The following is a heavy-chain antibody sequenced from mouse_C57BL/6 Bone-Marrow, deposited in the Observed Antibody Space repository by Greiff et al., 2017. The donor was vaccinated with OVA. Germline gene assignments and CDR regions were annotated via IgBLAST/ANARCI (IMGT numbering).Heavy chain of an antibody. CDR1: GFTFSSYG. Sequence: EVQGVESGGDLVKPGGSLKLSCAASGFTFSSYGMSWVRQTPDKRLEWVATISSGGSYTYYPDSVKGRFTISRDNAKNTLYLQMSSLKSEDTAMYYCARHNWSYAMDYWGQGTSVTVSS. CDR3: ARHNWSYAMDY. V-gene: IGHV5-6*01. D-gene: IGHD4-1*01. CDR2: ISSGGSYT. J-gene: IGHJ4*01.